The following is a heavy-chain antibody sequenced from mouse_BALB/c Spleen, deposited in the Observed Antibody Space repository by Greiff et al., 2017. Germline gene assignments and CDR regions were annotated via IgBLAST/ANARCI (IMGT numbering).Heavy chain of an antibody. V-gene: IGHV2-4-1*01. Sequence: QVQLKESGPGLVQPSQSLSITCTVSGFSLTSYGVHWVRQSPGKGLEWLGVIWSGGSTDYNAAFISRLSISKDNSKSQVFFKMNSLQADDTAIYYCARNLGLYDYDRYFDVWGAGTTVTVSS. CDR3: ARNLGLYDYDRYFDV. CDR2: IWSGGST. J-gene: IGHJ1*01. D-gene: IGHD2-4*01. CDR1: GFSLTSYG.